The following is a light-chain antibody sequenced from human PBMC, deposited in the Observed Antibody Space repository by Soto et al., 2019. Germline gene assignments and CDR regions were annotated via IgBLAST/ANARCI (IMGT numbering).Light chain of an antibody. CDR1: QSISNY. CDR3: QQRDSSPFT. V-gene: IGKV1-39*01. J-gene: IGKJ2*01. CDR2: GAS. Sequence: DIQMTQSPSSLSASVGDRVTITCRASQSISNYLNWYQQKPGKAPHLLIYGASSLQSGVPSRVSGSGSGTDFTLTISSLQPEDLATYYCQQRDSSPFTFGQGTNLEIK.